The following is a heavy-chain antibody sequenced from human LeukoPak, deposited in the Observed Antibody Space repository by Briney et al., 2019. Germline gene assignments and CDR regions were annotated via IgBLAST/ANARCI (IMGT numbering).Heavy chain of an antibody. V-gene: IGHV4-59*01. D-gene: IGHD4-17*01. Sequence: SETLSLTCTVSGGSISSYYWSWTRQPPGKGLEWIGYIYYTGSTNYNPSLKSRVIISVDTSKNQFSLKVSSVTAADTAVYYCVRSKSGTYGWFDPWGQGTLVTVSS. CDR3: VRSKSGTYGWFDP. CDR1: GGSISSYY. J-gene: IGHJ5*02. CDR2: IYYTGST.